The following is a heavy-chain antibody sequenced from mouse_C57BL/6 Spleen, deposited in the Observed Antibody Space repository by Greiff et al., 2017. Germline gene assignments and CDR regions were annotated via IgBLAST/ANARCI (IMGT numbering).Heavy chain of an antibody. CDR3: ASFYNGYFDV. Sequence: QVQLKQSGPELVKPGASVKISCKASGYAFSSSWMNWVKQRPGKGLEWIGRIYPGDGDTNYNGKFKGKATLTADKSSSTAYMQLSSLTSEDSAVYFCASFYNGYFDVWGTGTTVTVSS. CDR2: IYPGDGDT. V-gene: IGHV1-82*01. J-gene: IGHJ1*03. CDR1: GYAFSSSW. D-gene: IGHD2-1*01.